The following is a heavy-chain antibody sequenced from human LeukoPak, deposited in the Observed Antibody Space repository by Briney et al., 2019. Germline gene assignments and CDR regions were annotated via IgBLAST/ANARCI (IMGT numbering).Heavy chain of an antibody. CDR2: ISGSGGST. V-gene: IGHV3-23*01. CDR3: AKSPENVLRFLEWLPYFDI. J-gene: IGHJ3*02. CDR1: GFTFSSYA. D-gene: IGHD3-3*01. Sequence: SGGSLRLSCAASGFTFSSYAMSWVRQAPGKGLEWVSAISGSGGSTYYADSVKGRFTISRDNSKNTLYLQMNSLRAEDTAVYYCAKSPENVLRFLEWLPYFDIWGQGTMVAVSS.